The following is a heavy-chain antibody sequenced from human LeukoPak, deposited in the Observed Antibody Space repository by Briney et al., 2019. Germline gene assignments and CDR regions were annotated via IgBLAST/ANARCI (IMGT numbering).Heavy chain of an antibody. CDR2: ISSSSSYI. J-gene: IGHJ4*02. CDR3: ASFRSGSYPRLDY. V-gene: IGHV3-21*01. CDR1: GFTFSSYS. D-gene: IGHD3-10*01. Sequence: GGSLRLSCAASGFTFSSYSMNWVRQAPGKGLEWVSSISSSSSYIYYADSVKGRFTISRDNAKNSLYLQMNSLRAEDTAVHYCASFRSGSYPRLDYWGQGTLVTVSS.